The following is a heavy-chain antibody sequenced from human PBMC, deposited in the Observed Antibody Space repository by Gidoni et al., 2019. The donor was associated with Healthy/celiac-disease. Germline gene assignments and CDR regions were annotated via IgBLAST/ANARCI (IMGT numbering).Heavy chain of an antibody. V-gene: IGHV3-48*01. J-gene: IGHJ4*02. D-gene: IGHD3-22*01. CDR2: ISSSSSTI. Sequence: EVQLVESGGGLVQPGGSLRLSCAASGFTFSSYRMNWVRQAPGKGLEWVSYISSSSSTIYYADSVKGRFTISRDNAKNSLYLQMNSLRAEDTAVYYCARGYYYDSSGYRTLDYWGQGTLVTVSS. CDR1: GFTFSSYR. CDR3: ARGYYYDSSGYRTLDY.